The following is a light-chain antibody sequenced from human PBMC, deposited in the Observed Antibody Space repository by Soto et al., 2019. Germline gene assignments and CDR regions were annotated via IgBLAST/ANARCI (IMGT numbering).Light chain of an antibody. V-gene: IGKV1-39*01. CDR3: QQSYSTPV. Sequence: DIQMTQSPSSLYASVGDRVTITCRASQSISSYLNWYQQKPGKAPKLLIYAASSLQSGVPSRFSGSGSGTDVTLTIISLQPEDFATYYCQQSYSTPVFGQGTKVEIK. CDR1: QSISSY. J-gene: IGKJ1*01. CDR2: AAS.